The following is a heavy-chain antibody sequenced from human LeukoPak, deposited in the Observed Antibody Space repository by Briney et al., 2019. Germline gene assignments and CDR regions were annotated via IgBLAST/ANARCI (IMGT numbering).Heavy chain of an antibody. CDR1: GYSISSGYY. CDR3: ARLIVGATNWFDP. J-gene: IGHJ5*02. Sequence: RPSETLSLTCAVSGYSISSGYYWGWIRQPPGKGLEWIGSIYHSGSTYYNPSLKSRVTISVDTSKNQFSLKLSSVTAADTAVYYCARLIVGATNWFDPWGQGTLVTVSS. D-gene: IGHD1-26*01. V-gene: IGHV4-38-2*01. CDR2: IYHSGST.